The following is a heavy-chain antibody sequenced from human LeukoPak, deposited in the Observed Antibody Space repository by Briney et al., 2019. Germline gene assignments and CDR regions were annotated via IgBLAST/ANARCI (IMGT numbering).Heavy chain of an antibody. J-gene: IGHJ5*02. D-gene: IGHD3-10*01. CDR3: ARRLLWFGELRELWFDP. Sequence: KASETLSLTCTVSGGSMSICSYYCGWIRQPPGKGLEWIGSIYYSGSTYYNPSLKSRVTISVDTSKNQFSLKLSSVTAADAAVYYCARRLLWFGELRELWFDPWGQGTLVTVSS. V-gene: IGHV4-39*01. CDR2: IYYSGST. CDR1: GGSMSICSYY.